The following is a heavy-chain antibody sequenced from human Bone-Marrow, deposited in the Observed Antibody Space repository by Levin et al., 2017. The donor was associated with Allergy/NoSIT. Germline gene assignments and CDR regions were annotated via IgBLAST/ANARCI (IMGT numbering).Heavy chain of an antibody. J-gene: IGHJ2*01. D-gene: IGHD2-21*01. Sequence: GGSLRLSCAASGFTFRNYAMTWVRQAPGKGLEWVSAITRSGGHTFYADSVKGRLTLSRVDSKSTVYLQMDSLRSEDTAVYYCARHSRGDLWYFDLWGRGTLVTVSS. CDR3: ARHSRGDLWYFDL. CDR2: ITRSGGHT. V-gene: IGHV3-23*01. CDR1: GFTFRNYA.